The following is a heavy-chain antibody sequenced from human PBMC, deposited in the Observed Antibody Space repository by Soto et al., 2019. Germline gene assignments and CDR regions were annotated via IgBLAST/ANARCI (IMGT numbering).Heavy chain of an antibody. CDR1: GGTFTSDT. J-gene: IGHJ6*03. CDR2: IIPILGTG. V-gene: IGHV1-69*08. D-gene: IGHD3-10*01. Sequence: QVQLVQSGPEVKKSGSSVKVSCKLSGGTFTSDTISWLRRAPGQGLEWMGRIIPILGTGNYAQKFQGRITITEDKSTNPGYMELSSLTSEDTAIYYCAREEGSYNMEKLTFYYMDVLGNGTTVTVSS. CDR3: AREEGSYNMEKLTFYYMDV.